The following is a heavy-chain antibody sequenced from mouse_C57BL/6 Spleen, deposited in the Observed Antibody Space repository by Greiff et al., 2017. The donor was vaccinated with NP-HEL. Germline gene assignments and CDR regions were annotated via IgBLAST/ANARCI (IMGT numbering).Heavy chain of an antibody. J-gene: IGHJ3*01. D-gene: IGHD1-1*01. Sequence: EVQLQQSGPELVKPGALVKISCKASGYTFTDYYMNWVKQSHGKSLEWIGDINPNNGGTSYNQKFKGKATLTVDKSSSTAYMELRSLTSEDSAVYYCARDGSSPFAYWGQGTLVTVSA. CDR1: GYTFTDYY. CDR2: INPNNGGT. CDR3: ARDGSSPFAY. V-gene: IGHV1-26*01.